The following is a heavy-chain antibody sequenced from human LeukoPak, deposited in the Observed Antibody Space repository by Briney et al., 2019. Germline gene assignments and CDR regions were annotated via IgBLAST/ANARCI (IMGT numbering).Heavy chain of an antibody. V-gene: IGHV4-59*01. J-gene: IGHJ4*02. CDR2: IYHSGST. Sequence: PSETLSLTCTVSGGSISSYYWSWIRQPPGKGLEWIGYIYHSGSTNHNPSLKSRVTISVDTSKNQFSLKLSSVTAADTAVYYCARDGYSGNDGIWGRGTLVTVSS. CDR3: ARDGYSGNDGI. D-gene: IGHD5-12*01. CDR1: GGSISSYY.